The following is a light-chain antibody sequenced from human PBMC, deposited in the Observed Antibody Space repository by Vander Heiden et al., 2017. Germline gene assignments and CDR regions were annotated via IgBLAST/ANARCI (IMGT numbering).Light chain of an antibody. CDR1: NIGSKS. Sequence: SCVLTQPPSVSVAPGKTASITCGGNNIGSKSVHWYQQKPGQALVLVVYDDSDRPSGMPERFSGSNSGNTATLTISRVEAGDEADYYCQVWDSSSDHPVVFGGGTKLTVL. CDR3: QVWDSSSDHPVV. CDR2: DDS. J-gene: IGLJ2*01. V-gene: IGLV3-21*03.